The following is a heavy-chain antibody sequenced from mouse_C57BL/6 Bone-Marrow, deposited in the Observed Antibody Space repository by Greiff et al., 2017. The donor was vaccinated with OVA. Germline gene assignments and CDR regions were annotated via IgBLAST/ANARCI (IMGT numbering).Heavy chain of an antibody. CDR3: ARGVTTVVAGRWYFDV. Sequence: VNVVESGAELARPGASVKLSCKASGYTFTSYGISWVKQRTGQGLEWIGEIYPRSGNTYYNEKFKGKATLTADKSSSTAYMELRSLTSEDSAVYFCARGVTTVVAGRWYFDVWGTGTTVTVSS. D-gene: IGHD1-1*01. CDR2: IYPRSGNT. CDR1: GYTFTSYG. V-gene: IGHV1-81*01. J-gene: IGHJ1*03.